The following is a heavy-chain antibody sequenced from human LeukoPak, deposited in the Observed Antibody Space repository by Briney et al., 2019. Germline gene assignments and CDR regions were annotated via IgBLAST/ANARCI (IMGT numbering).Heavy chain of an antibody. Sequence: GESLKISCKGSGYSFTSYWIGWVRQMPGKGLEWMGIIYPGDSDTRYSPSFQGQVTISADKSISTAYLQWSSLEASDTAMYYCARQGVAGTLGYYYYMDVWGKGTTVTVSS. J-gene: IGHJ6*03. V-gene: IGHV5-51*01. CDR1: GYSFTSYW. CDR3: ARQGVAGTLGYYYYMDV. CDR2: IYPGDSDT. D-gene: IGHD6-19*01.